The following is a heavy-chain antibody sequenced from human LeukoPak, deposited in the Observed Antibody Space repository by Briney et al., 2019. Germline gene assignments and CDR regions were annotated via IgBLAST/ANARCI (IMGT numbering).Heavy chain of an antibody. D-gene: IGHD6-13*01. CDR1: GGSISSSSYY. J-gene: IGHJ4*02. CDR3: ARDQIAAAGTSYYFDY. CDR2: IYYSGST. Sequence: PSETLSLTCTVSGGSISSSSYYWGWIRQPPGKGLEWIGSIYYSGSTYYNPSLKSRVTISVDTSKNQFSLKLTSVTAADTAVYYCARDQIAAAGTSYYFDYWGQGTLVTVSS. V-gene: IGHV4-39*07.